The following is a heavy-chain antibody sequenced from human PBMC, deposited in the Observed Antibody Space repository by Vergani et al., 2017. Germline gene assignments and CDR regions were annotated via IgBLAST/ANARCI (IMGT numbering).Heavy chain of an antibody. J-gene: IGHJ6*02. CDR3: AGVAYYDFWSGLYYYYGMDV. D-gene: IGHD3-3*01. CDR1: GFTFSDYY. V-gene: IGHV3-11*01. CDR2: ISSSGSTI. Sequence: QVQLVESGGGLVKPGGSLRLSCAASGFTFSDYYMSWIRQAPGKGLEWVSYISSSGSTIYYADSVKGRFTISRDNAKNSLYLQMNSLRAEDTAVYYCAGVAYYDFWSGLYYYYGMDVWGQGTTVTVSS.